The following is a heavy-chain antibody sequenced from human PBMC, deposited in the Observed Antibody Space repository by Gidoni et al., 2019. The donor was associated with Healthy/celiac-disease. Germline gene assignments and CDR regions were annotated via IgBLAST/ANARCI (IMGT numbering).Heavy chain of an antibody. CDR3: AREWVVATYLDY. D-gene: IGHD5-12*01. J-gene: IGHJ4*02. CDR1: GYTFTGYY. CDR2: INPNSGGT. V-gene: IGHV1-2*06. Sequence: QLVQSGAEVKKPGASVKVSCKASGYTFTGYYMHWVRQAPGQGLEWMGRINPNSGGTNYASKFQGRVTITRDTSISTAYMELSRLRSYDTAVYYCAREWVVATYLDYWGQGTLVTVSS.